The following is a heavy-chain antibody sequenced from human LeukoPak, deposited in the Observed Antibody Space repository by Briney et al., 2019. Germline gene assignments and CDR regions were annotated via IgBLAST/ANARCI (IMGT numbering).Heavy chain of an antibody. D-gene: IGHD2-15*01. J-gene: IGHJ4*02. CDR2: VSYSGST. CDR3: ARGSYCSGGTCMFDY. Sequence: SETLSLTCTVSGASISSYYWSWIRQPPGKGLESIGYVSYSGSTNYNPSLKSRVTISVDTSKSQFSLKLNSVTAADTAVYFCARGSYCSGGTCMFDYWGQGTLVTVSS. CDR1: GASISSYY. V-gene: IGHV4-59*08.